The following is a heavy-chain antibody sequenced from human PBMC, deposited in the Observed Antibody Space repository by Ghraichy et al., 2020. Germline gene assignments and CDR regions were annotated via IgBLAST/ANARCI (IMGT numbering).Heavy chain of an antibody. Sequence: ASVKVSCKASGYTFTSYGISWVRQAPGQGLEWMGWISAYNGNTNYAQKLQGRVTMTTDTSTSTAYMELRSLRSDDTAVYYRARDPFRANTVTTFRYGMDVWGQGTTVTVSS. CDR1: GYTFTSYG. J-gene: IGHJ6*02. V-gene: IGHV1-18*01. D-gene: IGHD4-17*01. CDR3: ARDPFRANTVTTFRYGMDV. CDR2: ISAYNGNT.